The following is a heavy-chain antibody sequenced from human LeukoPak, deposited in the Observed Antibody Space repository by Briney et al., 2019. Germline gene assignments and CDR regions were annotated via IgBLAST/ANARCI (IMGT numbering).Heavy chain of an antibody. V-gene: IGHV4-59*01. CDR3: ARAPIPYDRSRTDYRFDP. D-gene: IGHD3-16*01. CDR1: GGSISSYY. J-gene: IGHJ5*02. Sequence: PSETLSLTCSVSGGSISSYYWSWIRQPPGKGLEWIGYIYYSGSTNYNPSLKSRVTISLAMSKSQFSLKLTSVTAADTVVYYCARAPIPYDRSRTDYRFDPWGQGTLVTVAS. CDR2: IYYSGST.